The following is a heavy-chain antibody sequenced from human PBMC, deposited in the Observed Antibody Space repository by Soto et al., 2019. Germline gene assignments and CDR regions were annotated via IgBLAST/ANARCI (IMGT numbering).Heavy chain of an antibody. Sequence: QVQLVESGGGVIQPGRSLRLSCAASGFSFSSYGMHWVRQAPGKGLEWVAVISYDGRNKYYADSVRGRFTISRDNSMNPLYLQMNSVRAEELAVLYCAKENRLRYDSSGYLGEWGQGTMV. D-gene: IGHD3-22*01. CDR1: GFSFSSYG. J-gene: IGHJ4*02. CDR3: AKENRLRYDSSGYLGE. CDR2: ISYDGRNK. V-gene: IGHV3-30*18.